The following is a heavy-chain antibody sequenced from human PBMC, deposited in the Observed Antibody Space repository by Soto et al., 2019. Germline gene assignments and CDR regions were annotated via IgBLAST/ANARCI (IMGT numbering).Heavy chain of an antibody. V-gene: IGHV4-4*02. CDR1: GGSISSSNW. CDR3: ARDSVGGSSWRKEYYFDY. J-gene: IGHJ4*02. CDR2: IYHSGST. Sequence: PSETLSLTCAVSGGSISSSNWWSWVRQPPGKGLEWIGEIYHSGSTNYNPSLKSRVTISVDKSKNQFSLKLSSVTAADTAVYYCARDSVGGSSWRKEYYFDYWGQGTLVTVSS. D-gene: IGHD6-13*01.